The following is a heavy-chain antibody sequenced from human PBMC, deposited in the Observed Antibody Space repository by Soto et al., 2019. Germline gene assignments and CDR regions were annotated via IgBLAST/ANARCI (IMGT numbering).Heavy chain of an antibody. V-gene: IGHV4-30-4*01. D-gene: IGHD5-18*01. CDR2: IYYSGST. CDR1: GGTITRGDHF. Sequence: SETLSLTSSVSGGTITRGDHFWSWVRQSPGKGLEWLGYIYYSGSTYYNPSLKGRVMMTIDTSKHQFSLNLSSVTAADPAVFYCGRGKTASAVWGKGTTVPVS. J-gene: IGHJ6*03. CDR3: GRGKTASAV.